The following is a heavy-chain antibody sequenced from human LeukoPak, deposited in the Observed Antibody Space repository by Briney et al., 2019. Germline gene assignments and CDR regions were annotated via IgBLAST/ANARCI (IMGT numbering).Heavy chain of an antibody. V-gene: IGHV4-59*08. J-gene: IGHJ4*02. CDR1: GGSISNYY. Sequence: PSETLSLTCNVSGGSISNYYWSWIRQPPGKGLGWIGYMYHTGHTMYNSSLKSRVTMSLDASKNHFSLRLSSVTAADTAVYYCARHPFATPFDYWGPGTLVTVSS. D-gene: IGHD2-15*01. CDR2: MYHTGHT. CDR3: ARHPFATPFDY.